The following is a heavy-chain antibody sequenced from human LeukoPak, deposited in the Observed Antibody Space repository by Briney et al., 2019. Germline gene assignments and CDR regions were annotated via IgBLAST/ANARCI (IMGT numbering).Heavy chain of an antibody. D-gene: IGHD3/OR15-3a*01. J-gene: IGHJ4*02. CDR1: GFTFSSYG. CDR3: ARDAGTGYFDY. Sequence: GGSLRLSCAASGFTFSSYGMHWVRQAPGKGLEWISYISASSSTMHYADSVKGRFTISRDNAKNSLSLQINSLRDEDTAVFYSARDAGTGYFDYWGQGTLVTVSS. CDR2: ISASSSTM. V-gene: IGHV3-48*02.